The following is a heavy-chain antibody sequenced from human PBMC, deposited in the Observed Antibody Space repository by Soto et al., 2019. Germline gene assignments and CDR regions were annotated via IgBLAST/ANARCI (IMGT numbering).Heavy chain of an antibody. CDR3: PRAAKGSGWYGYNWFDT. Sequence: GGSLRLSCAASGFTFSSYSMNWVRQAPGKGLEWVSSISSSSSYIYYADSVKGRFTISRDNAKNSLYLQMNSLRAEDTAVYYCPRAAKGSGWYGYNWFDTWGQGTMVTVSS. CDR1: GFTFSSYS. CDR2: ISSSSSYI. V-gene: IGHV3-21*01. D-gene: IGHD6-19*01. J-gene: IGHJ5*02.